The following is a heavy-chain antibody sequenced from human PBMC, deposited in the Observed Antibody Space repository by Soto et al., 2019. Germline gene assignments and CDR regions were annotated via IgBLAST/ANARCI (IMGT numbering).Heavy chain of an antibody. V-gene: IGHV4-4*02. CDR3: ASVGSDYDNSGYYLP. CDR2: IYHSGST. J-gene: IGHJ5*02. CDR1: GGSVSSSNW. D-gene: IGHD3-22*01. Sequence: SETLSLTCIVSGGSVSSSNWWSWVRQPPGKGLEWIGEIYHSGSTTYNPSLKSRATISVDKSENQFSLRLKSVTAADTAVYYCASVGSDYDNSGYYLPWGPGTLVTASS.